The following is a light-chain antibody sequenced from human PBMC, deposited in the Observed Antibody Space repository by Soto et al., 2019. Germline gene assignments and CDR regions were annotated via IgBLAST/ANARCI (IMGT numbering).Light chain of an antibody. J-gene: IGKJ2*01. V-gene: IGKV3-20*01. CDR3: EQYGSSPPST. CDR1: HSVSSTY. CDR2: GAS. Sequence: EIVLTQSPGTLSLSPGERAALSCRASHSVSSTYLAWYQQKPGQAPRLLIYGASSRATGIPDRFSGSGSGTAFTLTISRLEPEDFALYYCEQYGSSPPSTFGQGTKLEIK.